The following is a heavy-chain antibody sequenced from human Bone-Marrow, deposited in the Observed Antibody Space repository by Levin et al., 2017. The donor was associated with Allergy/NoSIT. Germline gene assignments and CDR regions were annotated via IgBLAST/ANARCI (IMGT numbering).Heavy chain of an antibody. J-gene: IGHJ4*02. Sequence: GGSLRLSCAASGFTFSSYAMSWVRQAPGKGLEWVSAISGSGGSTYYADSVKGRFTISRDNSKNTLYLQMNSLRAEDTAVYYCAKAPAPLEQFWSGTYYFDYWGQGTLVTVSS. CDR3: AKAPAPLEQFWSGTYYFDY. CDR1: GFTFSSYA. D-gene: IGHD3-3*01. V-gene: IGHV3-23*01. CDR2: ISGSGGST.